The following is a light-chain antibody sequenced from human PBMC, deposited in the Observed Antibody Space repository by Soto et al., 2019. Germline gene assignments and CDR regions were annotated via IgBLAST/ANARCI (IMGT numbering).Light chain of an antibody. CDR1: QSIGSW. Sequence: DIQMTQSPSTLSASVGDRVTITCRASQSIGSWLAWFQQKAGKAPTLLIYYVSGLESGVPSRFSGSGSGTEFTLTISSLQPDDFATYYCQQYNTKPWTFGQGTKVEIK. J-gene: IGKJ1*01. CDR2: YVS. V-gene: IGKV1-5*03. CDR3: QQYNTKPWT.